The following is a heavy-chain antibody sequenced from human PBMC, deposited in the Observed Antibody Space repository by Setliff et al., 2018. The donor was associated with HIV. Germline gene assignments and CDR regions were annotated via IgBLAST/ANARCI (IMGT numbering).Heavy chain of an antibody. CDR3: ANMQWASNAWYSFDY. Sequence: LRLSCEASGFTFSIYNMNWVRQAPGKGLEWVSYISTSGSTIHYTASVQGRFTVSRDNAKNSLYLQMNSLRAEDTAVYYCANMQWASNAWYSFDYWGQGALVTVSS. V-gene: IGHV3-48*04. CDR2: ISTSGSTI. CDR1: GFTFSIYN. J-gene: IGHJ4*02. D-gene: IGHD6-19*01.